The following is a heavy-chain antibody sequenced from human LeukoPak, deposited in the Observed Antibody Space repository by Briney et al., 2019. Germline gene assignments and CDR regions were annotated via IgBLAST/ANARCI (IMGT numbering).Heavy chain of an antibody. D-gene: IGHD6-13*01. V-gene: IGHV3-7*01. CDR1: GFTFSSYW. Sequence: PGGSLRLSCAASGFTFSSYWMSWVRQTPGKGLEWVANIKEDGSEKYYVDSVKGRFTISRDNAKSSLYLQMNSLRAEDTAVYYCARQKLASRNTFDFWCQGTLVTVSS. CDR2: IKEDGSEK. CDR3: ARQKLASRNTFDF. J-gene: IGHJ4*02.